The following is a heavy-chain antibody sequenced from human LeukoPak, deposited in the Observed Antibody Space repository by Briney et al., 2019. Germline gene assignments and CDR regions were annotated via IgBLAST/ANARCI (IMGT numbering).Heavy chain of an antibody. D-gene: IGHD6-13*01. CDR1: GFTVSSNY. V-gene: IGHV3-53*01. J-gene: IGHJ3*02. CDR2: IYSGGST. Sequence: GGSLRLSCAASGFTVSSNYMSWVRQAPGKGLEWVSVIYSGGSTYYADSVKGRFTISRDNSKNTLYLQMNSLRAEDTAVYYCASRSSWYQDAFDIWGQGTMVTVSS. CDR3: ASRSSWYQDAFDI.